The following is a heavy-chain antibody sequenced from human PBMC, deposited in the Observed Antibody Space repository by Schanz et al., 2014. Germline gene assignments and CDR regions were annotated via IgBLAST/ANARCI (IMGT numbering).Heavy chain of an antibody. Sequence: EGQLLESGGGLIQPGGSLRLSCAASGFTFSSYAMNWVRQVPGKGLEWVSAISGSGGSTYYADSVKGRFTISRDNSKNTLYLQMNSLRAEDTAVYYCAKDPSHGDYDYYFDYWGQGTLVTVSS. CDR2: ISGSGGST. CDR3: AKDPSHGDYDYYFDY. J-gene: IGHJ4*02. D-gene: IGHD3-22*01. CDR1: GFTFSSYA. V-gene: IGHV3-23*01.